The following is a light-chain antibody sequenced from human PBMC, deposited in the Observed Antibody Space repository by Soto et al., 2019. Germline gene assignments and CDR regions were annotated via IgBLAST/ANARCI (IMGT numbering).Light chain of an antibody. CDR3: QQYYSTPLT. CDR2: WAS. Sequence: DIVMTQSPDSLTVSLGERATINCKSSQSLLYSSNNKNYLAWYQQRQGQPPKLLIYWASTRESGVPDRFSGSGSGTDFTLTISSLQAEDVAVYYCQQYYSTPLTFGGGTKVDIK. V-gene: IGKV4-1*01. J-gene: IGKJ4*01. CDR1: QSLLYSSNNKNY.